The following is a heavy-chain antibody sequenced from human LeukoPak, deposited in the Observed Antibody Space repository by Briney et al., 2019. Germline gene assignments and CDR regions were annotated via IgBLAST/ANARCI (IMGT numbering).Heavy chain of an antibody. CDR2: IRRDGSET. J-gene: IGHJ3*02. D-gene: IGHD2-8*01. CDR1: GFTFSNYW. CDR3: ARTPVLMVYAIMASAFDI. V-gene: IGHV3-7*01. Sequence: GGSLRLSCAASGFTFSNYWMTWARRAPGKGLEWVANIRRDGSETHYVDSVMGRFTISRDNAKNSLYLQMNSLRAEDTAVYYCARTPVLMVYAIMASAFDIWGQGTMVTVSS.